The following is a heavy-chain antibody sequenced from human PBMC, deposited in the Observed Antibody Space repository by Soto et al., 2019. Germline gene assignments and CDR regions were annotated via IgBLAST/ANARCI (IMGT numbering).Heavy chain of an antibody. CDR3: ARITMVRGVITDAFDI. Sequence: GGSLRLSCAASGFTFSSYSMNWVRQAPGKGLEWVSSISSSSSYIYYADSVKGRFTISRDNAKNSLYLQMNSLRAEDTAVYYCARITMVRGVITDAFDIWGQGTMVTV. CDR2: ISSSSSYI. CDR1: GFTFSSYS. D-gene: IGHD3-10*01. J-gene: IGHJ3*02. V-gene: IGHV3-21*01.